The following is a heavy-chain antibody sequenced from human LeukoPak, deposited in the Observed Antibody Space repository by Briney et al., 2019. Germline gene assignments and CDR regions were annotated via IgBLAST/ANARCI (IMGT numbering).Heavy chain of an antibody. D-gene: IGHD3-3*01. CDR2: ISDYNGDT. Sequence: ASVKVSCKASGYTFTSYGISWVRQAPGQGLEWMGWISDYNGDTNYAQKLQGRVTMTTDTSTSTAYMELRSLRSDDTAVYYCARDSYDFNDAFDIWGQGTMVTVSS. CDR1: GYTFTSYG. V-gene: IGHV1-18*01. CDR3: ARDSYDFNDAFDI. J-gene: IGHJ3*02.